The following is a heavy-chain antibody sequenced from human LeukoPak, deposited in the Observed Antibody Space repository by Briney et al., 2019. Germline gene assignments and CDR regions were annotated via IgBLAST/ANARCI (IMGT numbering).Heavy chain of an antibody. Sequence: SETLSLTCTVSGGSISSYYWSWIRQPPGKGLEWIGYIYTSGSTNYNPSLKSRVTISVDTSKNQFSLKLSSVTAADTAVYYCARHGATAIDYWGQGTLVTASS. J-gene: IGHJ4*02. CDR3: ARHGATAIDY. CDR1: GGSISSYY. V-gene: IGHV4-4*09. D-gene: IGHD1-26*01. CDR2: IYTSGST.